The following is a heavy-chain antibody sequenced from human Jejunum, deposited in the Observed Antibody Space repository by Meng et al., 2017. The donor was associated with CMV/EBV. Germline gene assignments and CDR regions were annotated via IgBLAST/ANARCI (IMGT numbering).Heavy chain of an antibody. Sequence: RSYAMHWVRQAPGKGLEWLALISYDGGDKYYADSVKGRFTISRDNSQNTLHLQMNSLRAEDTAVYYCAGEGYCISTGCYTSDAFDIWGQGTMVTVSS. CDR1: RSYA. CDR2: ISYDGGDK. D-gene: IGHD2-2*02. V-gene: IGHV3-30-3*01. J-gene: IGHJ3*02. CDR3: AGEGYCISTGCYTSDAFDI.